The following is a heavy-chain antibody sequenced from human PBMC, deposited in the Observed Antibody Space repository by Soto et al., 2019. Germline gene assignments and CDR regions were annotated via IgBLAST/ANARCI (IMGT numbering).Heavy chain of an antibody. CDR3: ARDWFGITIFGVVTDYYYGMDV. Sequence: ASVKVSCKASGYTFTSYAMHWVRQAPGQRLEWMGWINAGNGNTKYSQKFQGRVTITRDTSASTAYMELSSLRSEDTAVYYCARDWFGITIFGVVTDYYYGMDVWGQGTTVTVSS. CDR2: INAGNGNT. D-gene: IGHD3-3*01. CDR1: GYTFTSYA. J-gene: IGHJ6*02. V-gene: IGHV1-3*01.